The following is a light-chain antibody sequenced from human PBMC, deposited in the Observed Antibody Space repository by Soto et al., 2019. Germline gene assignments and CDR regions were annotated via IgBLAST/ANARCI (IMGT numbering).Light chain of an antibody. CDR2: DAS. V-gene: IGKV1-5*01. Sequence: IQMTQSPSTLSASVADRVTIAFRARHNIERWMAWYQQKPGKAPSLLIFDASTLHSGVPSRFSGSGSGTDFTLPISSLQPDDFATYCCQQFAISPTFGQRTKVDI. CDR3: QQFAISPT. CDR1: HNIERW. J-gene: IGKJ1*01.